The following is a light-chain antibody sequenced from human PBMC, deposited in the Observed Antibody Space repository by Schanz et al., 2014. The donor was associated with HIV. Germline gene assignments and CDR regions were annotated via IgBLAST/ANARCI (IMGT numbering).Light chain of an antibody. CDR2: DAS. J-gene: IGKJ4*01. CDR1: QSVSRY. Sequence: EIVLTQSPGTLSLSPGERATLSCRASQSVSRYLAWYQQKPGQAPRLLIYDASNRATGIPDRFTGSGSGTYFTLTISRLEPEDVAVYYCQQYGSSLFSFGGGTKVEI. CDR3: QQYGSSLFS. V-gene: IGKV3-20*01.